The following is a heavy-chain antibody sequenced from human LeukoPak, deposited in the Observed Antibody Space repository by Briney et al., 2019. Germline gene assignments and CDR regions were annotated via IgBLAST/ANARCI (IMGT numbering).Heavy chain of an antibody. CDR2: MNPKSGNT. Sequence: ASVKVSCKASGYNFNYNDINWIRQATGQGLEWMGWMNPKSGNTGYAQKFQDRLTMTGDTPITTAYMELSSLTSDDTAIYYCARGRAAGDWGQGTLVTVSS. CDR1: GYNFNYND. CDR3: ARGRAAGD. J-gene: IGHJ4*02. V-gene: IGHV1-8*01. D-gene: IGHD2-8*02.